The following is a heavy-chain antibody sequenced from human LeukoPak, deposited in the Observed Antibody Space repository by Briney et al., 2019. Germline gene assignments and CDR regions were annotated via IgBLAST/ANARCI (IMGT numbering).Heavy chain of an antibody. D-gene: IGHD4-23*01. CDR1: GGSISSSSYY. CDR2: IYYSGST. Sequence: PSETLSLTCTVSGGSISSSSYYWGWIRQPPGKGLEWIGSIYYSGSTYYNPSLKSRVTMSVDTSKNQFSLKLSSVTAADTAVYYCARRIVVTRGFDYWGQGTLVTVSS. V-gene: IGHV4-39*01. J-gene: IGHJ4*02. CDR3: ARRIVVTRGFDY.